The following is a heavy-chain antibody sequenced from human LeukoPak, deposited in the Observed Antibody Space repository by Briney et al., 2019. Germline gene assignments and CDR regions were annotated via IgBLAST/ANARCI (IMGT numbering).Heavy chain of an antibody. V-gene: IGHV3-33*01. Sequence: GGSLRLSCAASGFTFSSYGMHWVRQAPGKGLEWVAVIWYDGSNKYYADSVKGRFTISRDNSKSTLYLQMNSLRAEDTAVYYCARDPDYEEAYYFDYWGQGTLVTVSS. D-gene: IGHD4-17*01. J-gene: IGHJ4*02. CDR3: ARDPDYEEAYYFDY. CDR2: IWYDGSNK. CDR1: GFTFSSYG.